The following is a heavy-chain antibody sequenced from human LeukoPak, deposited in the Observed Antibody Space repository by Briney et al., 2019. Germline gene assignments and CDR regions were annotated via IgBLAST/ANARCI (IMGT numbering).Heavy chain of an antibody. V-gene: IGHV4-34*01. J-gene: IGHJ4*02. CDR2: INHSGNT. Sequence: SETLSLICAVYGGSFSGDYWSWIRQPPGKGLQWIGEINHSGNTNNNPPLKSRVTMSVDTSKNQLSLNLTSVTAADTAVYYCARVHGHNLGTLDYWGQGILVTVSS. CDR1: GGSFSGDY. CDR3: ARVHGHNLGTLDY. D-gene: IGHD5-24*01.